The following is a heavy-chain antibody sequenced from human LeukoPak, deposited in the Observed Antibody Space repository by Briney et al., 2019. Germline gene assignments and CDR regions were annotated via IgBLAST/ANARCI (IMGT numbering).Heavy chain of an antibody. CDR2: ISGSGGST. CDR1: GFTFSSYS. D-gene: IGHD1-7*01. Sequence: GGSLRLSCAASGFTFSSYSMNWVRQAPGKGLEWVSAISGSGGSTYYADSVKGRFTISRDNSKNTLYLQMNSLRAEDTAVYYCAKSQFQTTRDFFDYWGQGTLVTVSS. CDR3: AKSQFQTTRDFFDY. J-gene: IGHJ4*02. V-gene: IGHV3-23*01.